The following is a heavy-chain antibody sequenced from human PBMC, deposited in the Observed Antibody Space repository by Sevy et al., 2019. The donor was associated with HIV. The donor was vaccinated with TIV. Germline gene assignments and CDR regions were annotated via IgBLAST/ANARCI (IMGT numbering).Heavy chain of an antibody. J-gene: IGHJ6*02. CDR1: GFTVSSNY. D-gene: IGHD6-13*01. CDR2: IYSGDIT. Sequence: GGSLRLSCTASGFTVSSNYLTWVRQAPGKGLEWVAVIYSGDITYYAESLKGRFTISRDNSKNTLYLQMNSLRAEDTAVYYCATLGPTAAAIWHFYYYGMDVWGQGTTVTVSS. V-gene: IGHV3-53*01. CDR3: ATLGPTAAAIWHFYYYGMDV.